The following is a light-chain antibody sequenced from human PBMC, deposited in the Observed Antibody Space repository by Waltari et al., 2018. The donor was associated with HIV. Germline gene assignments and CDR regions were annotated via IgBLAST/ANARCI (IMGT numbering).Light chain of an antibody. V-gene: IGKV1-5*03. Sequence: DIQLTQSPSTLSASVGATVTITCRASQSIGPWLAWYQQKPGKAPKLVIYKASSLEIGIPSRFSGSVSGTQFTLTITSLQPDDFGTYYCQQMNSFTFGPGTKVD. CDR3: QQMNSFT. CDR1: QSIGPW. J-gene: IGKJ3*01. CDR2: KAS.